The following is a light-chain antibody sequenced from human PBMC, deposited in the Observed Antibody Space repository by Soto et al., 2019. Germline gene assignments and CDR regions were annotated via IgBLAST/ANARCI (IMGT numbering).Light chain of an antibody. V-gene: IGLV2-14*03. CDR3: SSYTASTPFYV. CDR1: RTDVDGHDY. J-gene: IGLJ1*01. Sequence: QSALTQPASVSGSPGQSITISCTGARTDVDGHDYVSWYQQHPGQAPKLIIFDVHNRPSGVSSRFSGSKSGDTASLTISGLQAEDDGDYYCSSYTASTPFYVFGTGTKVTVL. CDR2: DVH.